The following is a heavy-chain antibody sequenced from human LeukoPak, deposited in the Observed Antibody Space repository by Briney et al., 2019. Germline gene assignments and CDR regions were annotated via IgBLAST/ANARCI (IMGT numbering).Heavy chain of an antibody. D-gene: IGHD6-13*01. CDR1: GFTFSSYA. CDR2: ISYDGSNK. J-gene: IGHJ4*02. Sequence: PGRSPRLSCAASGFTFSSYAMHWVRQAPGKGLEWVAVISYDGSNKYYADSVKGRFTISRDNSKNTLYLQMNSLRAEDTAVYYCARTEGIAAASRGFYYWGQGTLVTVSS. V-gene: IGHV3-30*04. CDR3: ARTEGIAAASRGFYY.